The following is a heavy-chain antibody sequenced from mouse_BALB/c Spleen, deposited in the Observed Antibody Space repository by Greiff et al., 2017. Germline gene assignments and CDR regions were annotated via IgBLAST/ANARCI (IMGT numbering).Heavy chain of an antibody. CDR2: ISYSGST. J-gene: IGHJ3*01. D-gene: IGHD2-1*01. CDR3: ARSRGNRAWFAY. CDR1: GDSITSGY. Sequence: EVKLMESGPSLVKPSQTLSLTCSVTGDSITSGYWNWIRKFPGNKLEYMGYISYSGSTYYNPSLKSRISITRDTSKSQYYLQLNSVTTEDTATYYCARSRGNRAWFAYWGQGTLVTVSA. V-gene: IGHV3-8*02.